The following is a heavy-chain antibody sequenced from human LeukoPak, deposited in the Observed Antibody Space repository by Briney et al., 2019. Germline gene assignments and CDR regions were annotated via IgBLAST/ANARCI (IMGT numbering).Heavy chain of an antibody. D-gene: IGHD3-9*01. J-gene: IGHJ4*02. Sequence: GGSLRLSCAASGFTFSSYAMSWVRQAPGKGLEWVSAISGSGGSTYYADSVKGRFTISRDDSKNTLYLQMNSLRAEDTAVYYCAKDLDRIPYNTYYDILTGYHFDYWGQGTLVTVSS. CDR1: GFTFSSYA. V-gene: IGHV3-23*01. CDR2: ISGSGGST. CDR3: AKDLDRIPYNTYYDILTGYHFDY.